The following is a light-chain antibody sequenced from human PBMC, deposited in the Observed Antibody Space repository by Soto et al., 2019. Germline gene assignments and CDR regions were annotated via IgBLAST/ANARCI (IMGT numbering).Light chain of an antibody. V-gene: IGLV1-40*01. J-gene: IGLJ3*02. CDR2: GNN. CDR1: SSNIGAGYD. CDR3: QSYDSRLSGWV. Sequence: QSVLTQPPSVSGAPGQRVTISCTGSSSNIGAGYDVQWYQQLPGTAPKLLIYGNNNRPSGVPDRFSGSKSGTSASLAITGLQAEDEADYYCQSYDSRLSGWVFGGGTKLTVL.